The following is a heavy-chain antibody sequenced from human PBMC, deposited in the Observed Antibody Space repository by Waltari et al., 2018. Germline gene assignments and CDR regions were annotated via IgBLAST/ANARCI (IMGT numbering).Heavy chain of an antibody. CDR3: AKEIAVTPTYYFDS. CDR2: ISGSGYNT. CDR1: GFIFSHYA. Sequence: EVQLLDSGGGLVQPGGSLRLSCAASGFIFSHYARHWVRQAPGKGLEWVSGISGSGYNTYYADSVKGRVTISRDNFKNTVYLQMNSLRVEDTAVYFCAKEIAVTPTYYFDSWGLGTLVTVSS. D-gene: IGHD4-17*01. V-gene: IGHV3-23*01. J-gene: IGHJ4*02.